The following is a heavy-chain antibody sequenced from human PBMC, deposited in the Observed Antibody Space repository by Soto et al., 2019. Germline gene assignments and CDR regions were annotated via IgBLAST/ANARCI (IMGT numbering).Heavy chain of an antibody. J-gene: IGHJ4*02. V-gene: IGHV1-2*02. D-gene: IGHD5-18*01. CDR1: GYTFTGYY. CDR3: ARDLLVDSSMVP. Sequence: ASVKVSCKASGYTFTGYYMHWVRQAPGQGLEWMGWINPNSGGTNYAQRFQGRVTMTRDTSISTAYMELSRLRSDDTAVYYCARDLLVDSSMVPWGQGTLVTVSS. CDR2: INPNSGGT.